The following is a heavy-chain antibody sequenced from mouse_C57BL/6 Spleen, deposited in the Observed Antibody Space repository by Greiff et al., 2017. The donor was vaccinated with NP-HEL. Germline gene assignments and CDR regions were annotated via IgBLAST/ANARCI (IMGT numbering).Heavy chain of an antibody. V-gene: IGHV1-82*01. D-gene: IGHD3-3*01. Sequence: QVQLQQSGPELVKPGASVKISCKASGYAFSSSWMNWVKQRPGKGLEWIGRIYPGDGDTNYNGKFKGKATLTADKSSSTAYMQLSSLTSEDSAVYFCARCEGPASWFAYWGQGTLVTVSA. CDR3: ARCEGPASWFAY. J-gene: IGHJ3*01. CDR1: GYAFSSSW. CDR2: IYPGDGDT.